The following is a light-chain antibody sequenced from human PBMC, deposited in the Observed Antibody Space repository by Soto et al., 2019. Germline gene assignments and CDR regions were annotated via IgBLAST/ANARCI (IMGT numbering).Light chain of an antibody. CDR3: SSYTTTTTRFL. CDR2: EVS. Sequence: QSALTRPASVSGSPGQSITVSCTGTSSDVGAYNYVSWYQQHPGKAPKLIIYEVSYRPSGVSGRFSASKSGNTASLTISGLQAEDEADYYCSSYTTTTTRFLFGGGTKVTVL. CDR1: SSDVGAYNY. J-gene: IGLJ3*02. V-gene: IGLV2-14*01.